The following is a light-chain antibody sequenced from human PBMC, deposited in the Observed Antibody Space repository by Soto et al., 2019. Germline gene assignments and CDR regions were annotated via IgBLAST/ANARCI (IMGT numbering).Light chain of an antibody. CDR2: KAS. V-gene: IGKV1-5*03. J-gene: IGKJ1*01. Sequence: DIRMTQYTPTLSASVGDRFTITCRASQSISSWLAWYQQKPGKAPNLLIYKASSLESGVPSRFSGSGSGTEFTLTISSLQPDDFATYYCQQYNTYSPFGQGTKVDIK. CDR1: QSISSW. CDR3: QQYNTYSP.